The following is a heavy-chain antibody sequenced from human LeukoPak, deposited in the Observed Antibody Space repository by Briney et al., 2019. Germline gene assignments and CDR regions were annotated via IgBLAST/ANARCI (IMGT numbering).Heavy chain of an antibody. CDR1: GFILSSYG. D-gene: IGHD6-19*01. J-gene: IGHJ4*02. V-gene: IGHV3-30*03. Sequence: PGGSLRLSCVASGFILSSYGMHWVRQAPGKGLEWAAVISYDGKKEYYADSVKGRFTISRDNAKNSLSLQMNSLRGEDTAVYYCAMGGQKSIAVTVWGQGTLVTVSS. CDR2: ISYDGKKE. CDR3: AMGGQKSIAVTV.